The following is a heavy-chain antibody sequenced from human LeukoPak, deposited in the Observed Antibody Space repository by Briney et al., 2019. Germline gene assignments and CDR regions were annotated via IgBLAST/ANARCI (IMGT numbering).Heavy chain of an antibody. V-gene: IGHV4-34*01. CDR2: INHSGST. Sequence: SETLSLTCAVYGGSFSGYYWSWIRQPPGKGLEWIGEINHSGSTNYNPSLKSRVTISVDTSKNQFSLKVSSVTAADTVVYYCARRIAARPRGYWFDPWGQGTLVTVSS. CDR1: GGSFSGYY. CDR3: ARRIAARPRGYWFDP. J-gene: IGHJ5*02. D-gene: IGHD6-6*01.